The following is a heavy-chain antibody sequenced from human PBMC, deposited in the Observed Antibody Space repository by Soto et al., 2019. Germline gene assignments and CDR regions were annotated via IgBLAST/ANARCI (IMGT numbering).Heavy chain of an antibody. CDR3: ASTGWEEKYYYYGMDV. D-gene: IGHD1-26*01. CDR1: GGSISSYY. V-gene: IGHV4-59*01. CDR2: IYYSGST. Sequence: PSETLSLTCTVSGGSISSYYWSWIRQPPGKGLEWIGYIYYSGSTNYNPSLKSRVTISVDTSKNQSSLKLSSVTAADTAVYYCASTGWEEKYYYYGMDVWGQGTTVTVSS. J-gene: IGHJ6*02.